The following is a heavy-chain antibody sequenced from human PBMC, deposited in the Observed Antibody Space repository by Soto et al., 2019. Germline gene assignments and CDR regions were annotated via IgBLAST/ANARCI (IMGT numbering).Heavy chain of an antibody. CDR3: ARRWGEGRVDY. CDR1: GGSISSSNW. V-gene: IGHV4-4*02. Sequence: QVQLQESGPGLVKPSGTLSLTCAVSGGSISSSNWWSWVRQPPGKGLQWIGEIYHSGSTNYIPSLKSRVTRSVDKSRNRFSRKLSSVTAGDTAVYYCARRWGEGRVDYWGQGTLVTVSS. D-gene: IGHD3-10*01. J-gene: IGHJ4*02. CDR2: IYHSGST.